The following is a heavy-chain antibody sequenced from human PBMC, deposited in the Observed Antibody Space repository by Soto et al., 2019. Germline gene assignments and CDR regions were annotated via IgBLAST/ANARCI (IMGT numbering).Heavy chain of an antibody. D-gene: IGHD6-19*01. CDR2: IGTAGDT. V-gene: IGHV3-13*01. CDR1: GFTFSSYD. CDR3: ARTVAGFAFDI. J-gene: IGHJ3*02. Sequence: GSLRLSCAASGFTFSSYDMHGVRQATGKGLEWVSAIGTAGDTYYPGSVKGRFTISRENAKNSLYLQMNSLRAGDTAVYYCARTVAGFAFDIWGQGTMVTVSS.